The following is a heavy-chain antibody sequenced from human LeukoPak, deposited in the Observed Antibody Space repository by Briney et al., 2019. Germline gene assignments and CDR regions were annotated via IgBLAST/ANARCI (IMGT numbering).Heavy chain of an antibody. D-gene: IGHD3-22*01. V-gene: IGHV4-61*02. J-gene: IGHJ3*02. Sequence: SETLSLTCTVSGGSISSGSYYWSWIRQPAGKGLEWIGRIYTSGSTNYNPSLKSRVTIAVDPSKNKFSLKLSSVTAADTAVYYCARGNYYDSRTYYRAFDIWGQGTMVIVSS. CDR3: ARGNYYDSRTYYRAFDI. CDR2: IYTSGST. CDR1: GGSISSGSYY.